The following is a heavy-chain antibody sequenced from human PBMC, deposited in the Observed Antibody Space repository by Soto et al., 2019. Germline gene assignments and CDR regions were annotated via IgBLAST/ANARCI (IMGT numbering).Heavy chain of an antibody. Sequence: QVQLVESGGGVVQPGRSLRLSCAASGFTFSTFGMHWVRQAPGKGLDWVAVMSFDGSHKYYADSVKGRFSISRDNSKNTLYLQMNSLRLEDTATYYCAKAPPPPTDGNTSWYCDLWGRGTLVTVSS. V-gene: IGHV3-30*18. CDR1: GFTFSTFG. CDR2: MSFDGSHK. CDR3: AKAPPPPTDGNTSWYCDL. J-gene: IGHJ2*01.